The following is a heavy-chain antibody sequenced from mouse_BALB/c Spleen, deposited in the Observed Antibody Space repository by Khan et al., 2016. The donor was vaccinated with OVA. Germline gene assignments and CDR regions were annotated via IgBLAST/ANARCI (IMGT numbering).Heavy chain of an antibody. V-gene: IGHV5-17*02. CDR1: GFTFSSFG. CDR3: ARSYFYGYYFDQ. CDR2: ISGDSSTI. J-gene: IGHJ2*01. D-gene: IGHD1-1*01. Sequence: EVELVESGGGLVQPGGSRKLSCVASGFTFSSFGMHWVRQAPEKGLEWVAYISGDSSTIYYTDTVKGRFTISRDHPKKPLFLPMTSLRSEDMAMYDCARSYFYGYYFDQWGQGTTLTVSS.